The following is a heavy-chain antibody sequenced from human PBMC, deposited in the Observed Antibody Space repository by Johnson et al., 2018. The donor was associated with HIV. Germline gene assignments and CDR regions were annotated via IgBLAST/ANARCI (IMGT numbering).Heavy chain of an antibody. Sequence: QVQLVESGGGVVQPGRSLRLSCAASGFTFSSYGMHWVRQAPGKGLEWVAVISYDGSNKYYADSVKGRFTISRDNSKNTLYLQMNSLRAEDTALYYCARGAGGYYYGNAFDIWGQGTMVTVSS. CDR1: GFTFSSYG. CDR3: ARGAGGYYYGNAFDI. D-gene: IGHD3-22*01. V-gene: IGHV3-30*03. J-gene: IGHJ3*02. CDR2: ISYDGSNK.